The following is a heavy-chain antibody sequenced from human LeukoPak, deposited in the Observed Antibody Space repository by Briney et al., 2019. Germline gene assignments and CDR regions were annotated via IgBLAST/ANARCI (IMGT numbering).Heavy chain of an antibody. Sequence: PGGSLRLSCAASGFTFNNYAMNWVRQAPGKGLEWVSHISPSGDSTYYADTVKGRFTISRDSSKNTLYLQLNSLRADDTAVYYCATSMGGGNIDYWGQGALVTVSS. CDR2: ISPSGDST. J-gene: IGHJ4*02. CDR1: GFTFNNYA. D-gene: IGHD3-16*01. V-gene: IGHV3-23*01. CDR3: ATSMGGGNIDY.